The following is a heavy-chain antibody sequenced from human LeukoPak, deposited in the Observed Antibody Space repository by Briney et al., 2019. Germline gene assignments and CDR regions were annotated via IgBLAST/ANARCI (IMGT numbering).Heavy chain of an antibody. CDR3: ARGLPQYYYYGMDV. CDR1: GGSISSYY. V-gene: IGHV4-59*01. D-gene: IGHD5-18*01. CDR2: IYYSGST. J-gene: IGHJ6*02. Sequence: SETLSLTCTVSGGSISSYYWSWIRRPPGKGLEWIGYIYYSGSTNYNPSLKSRVTISVDTSKNQFSLKLSSVTAADTAVYYCARGLPQYYYYGMDVWGQGTTVTVSS.